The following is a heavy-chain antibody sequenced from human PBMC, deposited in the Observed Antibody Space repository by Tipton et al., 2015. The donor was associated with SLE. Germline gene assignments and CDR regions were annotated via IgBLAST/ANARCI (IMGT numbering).Heavy chain of an antibody. CDR2: IYHSGIT. CDR1: GGSIRSYY. V-gene: IGHV4-59*01. D-gene: IGHD3-3*02. J-gene: IGHJ5*02. Sequence: TLSLTCTVSGGSIRSYYWTWIRQPPGKRLEWIAYIYHSGITNYNPSLQSRVTKSVDRSKNQFSLKLTSVTAADTAVYYCARGPPFMEWERNWFDPWGQGTQVTVSS. CDR3: ARGPPFMEWERNWFDP.